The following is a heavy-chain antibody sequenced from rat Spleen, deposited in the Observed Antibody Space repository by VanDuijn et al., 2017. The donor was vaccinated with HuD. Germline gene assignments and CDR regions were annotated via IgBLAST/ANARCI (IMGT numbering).Heavy chain of an antibody. Sequence: EVQLVESAGGLVQPGRSLKLSCAASGFTFSDYGVAWVRQAPTTGLEWVATINYDGGTPYYRDSVKGRFTVSRDNAKSTVHLQMDSLRSEDTATYYCVRQDTSGYANWFGFWGQGTLVTVSS. V-gene: IGHV5-29*01. CDR1: GFTFSDYG. J-gene: IGHJ3*01. CDR3: VRQDTSGYANWFGF. CDR2: INYDGGTP. D-gene: IGHD4-3*01.